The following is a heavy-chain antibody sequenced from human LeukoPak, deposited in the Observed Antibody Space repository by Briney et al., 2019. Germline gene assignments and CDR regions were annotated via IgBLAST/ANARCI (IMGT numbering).Heavy chain of an antibody. Sequence: SETLSLTCAVYGGSFSGYYWSWIRQPPGKGLEWIGEINHSGSTNYNPSLKSRVTISVDTSKNQFSLKLSSVTAADTAVYYCARQKGWLQIKLNEYYFDYWGQGTLVTVSS. V-gene: IGHV4-34*01. CDR3: ARQKGWLQIKLNEYYFDY. D-gene: IGHD5-24*01. J-gene: IGHJ4*02. CDR2: INHSGST. CDR1: GGSFSGYY.